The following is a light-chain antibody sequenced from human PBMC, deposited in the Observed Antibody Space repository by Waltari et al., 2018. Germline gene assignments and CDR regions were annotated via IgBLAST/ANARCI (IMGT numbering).Light chain of an antibody. V-gene: IGKV1-12*01. CDR1: QGISNW. Sequence: DLQLTQSPSSVSASAGDRVTLTCRASQGISNWLAWYQQKPGKAPKFLIYAASTLQSGVPSRFSGSGTVTEFTLTISSLHPEDFATYYCQQANSFPLTFGGGTKVEIK. J-gene: IGKJ4*01. CDR3: QQANSFPLT. CDR2: AAS.